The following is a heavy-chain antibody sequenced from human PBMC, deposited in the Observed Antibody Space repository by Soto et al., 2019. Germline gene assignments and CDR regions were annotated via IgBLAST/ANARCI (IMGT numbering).Heavy chain of an antibody. Sequence: GGSLRLSCAASGFTFSSYVMHWVRQAPGKGLEWVAVIWYDGSNKYYTDSVKGQFTISRDNSKNTLYLQMNSLRAEDTAVYYCARDPYYYDSSGYPTSGAFDIWGQGTMVTVSS. CDR1: GFTFSSYV. CDR2: IWYDGSNK. D-gene: IGHD3-22*01. CDR3: ARDPYYYDSSGYPTSGAFDI. V-gene: IGHV3-33*01. J-gene: IGHJ3*02.